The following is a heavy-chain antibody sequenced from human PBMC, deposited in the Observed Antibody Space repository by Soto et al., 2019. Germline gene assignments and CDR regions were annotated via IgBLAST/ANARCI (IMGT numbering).Heavy chain of an antibody. J-gene: IGHJ4*02. D-gene: IGHD1-26*01. V-gene: IGHV2-5*02. CDR2: VFWDGGE. CDR3: TQVYGSGSWGGYFHS. Sequence: QISLRESGPSLVKPTETLTLTCTFSGFSLTTTGVGVGWIRQPPGKALEWLAVVFWDGGERYSPSLKSRVTTTKDTSKDQVVFTMTNMDPADTATYYCTQVYGSGSWGGYFHSWGQGTLVTVSS. CDR1: GFSLTTTGVG.